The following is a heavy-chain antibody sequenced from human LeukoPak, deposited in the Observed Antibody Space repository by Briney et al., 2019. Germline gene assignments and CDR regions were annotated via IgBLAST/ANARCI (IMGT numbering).Heavy chain of an antibody. J-gene: IGHJ4*02. D-gene: IGHD5-18*01. CDR1: GYNFMNYG. CDR3: ARDWGVDTAMVTGFRGLDH. CDR2: INNYRGGT. V-gene: IGHV1-18*04. Sequence: GSSVRVSCKASGYNFMNYGISWVRQAPGQGREWMGVINNYRGGTKYSRKLQGRVTMMSDTSTTTAYMELRSLSSDDTAVYYCARDWGVDTAMVTGFRGLDHWGQGTLVTVSS.